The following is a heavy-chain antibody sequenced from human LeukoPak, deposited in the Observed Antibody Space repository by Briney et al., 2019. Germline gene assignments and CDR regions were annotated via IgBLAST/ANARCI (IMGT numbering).Heavy chain of an antibody. CDR1: GFTFSSYG. CDR2: ISYDGSNK. CDR3: AKDRDSSSYNWFDP. D-gene: IGHD6-13*01. J-gene: IGHJ5*02. Sequence: GRSLRLSCAASGFTFSSYGMHRVRQAPGKGLEWVAVISYDGSNKYYADSVKGRFTISRDNSKNTLYLQMNSLRAEGTAVYYCAKDRDSSSYNWFDPWGQGTLVTVSS. V-gene: IGHV3-30*18.